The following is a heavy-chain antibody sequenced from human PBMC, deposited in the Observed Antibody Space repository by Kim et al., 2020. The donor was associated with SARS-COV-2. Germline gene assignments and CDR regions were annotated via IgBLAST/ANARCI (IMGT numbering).Heavy chain of an antibody. J-gene: IGHJ4*02. V-gene: IGHV4-39*01. CDR1: GDSISSSSYY. CDR2: IYYSGST. CDR3: ERQGLRVVISPFGY. Sequence: SETLSLTCTVSGDSISSSSYYWGWIRQPPGKGLEWIGSIYYSGSTYYNPSLKSRVTISVDTSKNQFSLKLSSVTAADTAVYYCERQGLRVVISPFGYWGQGTLVTVSS. D-gene: IGHD2-15*01.